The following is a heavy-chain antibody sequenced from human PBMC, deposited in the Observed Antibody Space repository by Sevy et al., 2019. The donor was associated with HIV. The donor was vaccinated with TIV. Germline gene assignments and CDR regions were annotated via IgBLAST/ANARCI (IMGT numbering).Heavy chain of an antibody. CDR2: ISGSGSTI. V-gene: IGHV3-48*02. Sequence: GGSLRLSCVASGFTFRTHSMNWVRQAPGKGLEWISFISGSGSTISYADSVKGRFTVTRDNAQNSLSLQMNSLRDEDTAVYYCARVPGYSSSSDFYYYGMDVWGQGTTVTVSS. D-gene: IGHD6-6*01. J-gene: IGHJ6*02. CDR3: ARVPGYSSSSDFYYYGMDV. CDR1: GFTFRTHS.